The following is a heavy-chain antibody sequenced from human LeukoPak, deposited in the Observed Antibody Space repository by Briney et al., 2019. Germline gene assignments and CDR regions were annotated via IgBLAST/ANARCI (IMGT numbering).Heavy chain of an antibody. CDR1: GFTFSSYW. CDR2: INNVGSST. J-gene: IGHJ4*02. CDR3: ARPVDDSSGCGFFDY. Sequence: GESLRLSCAASGFTFSSYWMHWVRQAPGKGLVWVSRINNVGSSTSYADSVKGRFTISRDSAKNTLYLQMNSLRAEDTAVYYCARPVDDSSGCGFFDYWGQGTLVT. V-gene: IGHV3-74*01. D-gene: IGHD6-19*01.